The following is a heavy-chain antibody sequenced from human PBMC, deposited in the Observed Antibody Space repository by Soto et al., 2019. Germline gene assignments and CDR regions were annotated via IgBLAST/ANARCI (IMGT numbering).Heavy chain of an antibody. Sequence: ASVKRSCKACGYRFADYYIHWVRQAPGQGLEWMGWINPDSGGTNYAQKFQGRVTMTRDTSISTAYMELSRLRSDDTAVYYCARAVSTLLYYFDCWGQGSLVTVSS. CDR3: ARAVSTLLYYFDC. D-gene: IGHD4-17*01. CDR2: INPDSGGT. CDR1: GYRFADYY. V-gene: IGHV1-2*02. J-gene: IGHJ4*02.